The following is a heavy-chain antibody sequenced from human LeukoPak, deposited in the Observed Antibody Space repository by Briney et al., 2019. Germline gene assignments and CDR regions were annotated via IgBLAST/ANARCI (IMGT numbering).Heavy chain of an antibody. CDR1: GDSISDSY. D-gene: IGHD5-24*01. J-gene: IGHJ6*03. V-gene: IGHV4-4*07. Sequence: SETLSLTCTVSGDSISDSYWSWIRQPAGKGLEWIGRIYASGNTNYNPSLKSRVTMSVDTSNNQFSLTLSSVTAADTAVYHCARDIRSHDGPGGYYYYYMDVWGKGTTVTVSS. CDR3: ARDIRSHDGPGGYYYYYMDV. CDR2: IYASGNT.